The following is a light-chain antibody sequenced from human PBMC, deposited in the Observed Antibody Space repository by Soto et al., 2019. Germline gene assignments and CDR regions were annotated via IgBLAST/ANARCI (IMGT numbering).Light chain of an antibody. V-gene: IGKV3-20*01. CDR3: QQYGSSPWT. CDR2: VAS. Sequence: EIVLTQSPGTLSLSPGERATLSCRASQSVSSSYLAWYQQKPGQAPRLLIYVASSRATGIPDRFSGCGSGTDFTLTISGLEPEDFAVYYCQQYGSSPWTFGQGTKVESK. J-gene: IGKJ1*01. CDR1: QSVSSSY.